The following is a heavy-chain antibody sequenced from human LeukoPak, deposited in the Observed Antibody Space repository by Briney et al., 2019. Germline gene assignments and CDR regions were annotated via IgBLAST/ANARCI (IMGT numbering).Heavy chain of an antibody. J-gene: IGHJ4*02. CDR1: GFTFSNYG. CDR2: ISSGGDTP. Sequence: PGGSLRLSCAASGFTFSNYGMHWVRQAPGKGLEYVSAISSGGDTPYYANSVKGRFTISRDNAKNSLYLQMNSLRAEDTALYHCARTDSGSYYGFGDYWGQGTLVTVSS. D-gene: IGHD1-26*01. V-gene: IGHV3-64*01. CDR3: ARTDSGSYYGFGDY.